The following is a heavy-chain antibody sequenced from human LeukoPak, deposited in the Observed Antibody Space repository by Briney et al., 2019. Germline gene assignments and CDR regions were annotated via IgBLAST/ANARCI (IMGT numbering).Heavy chain of an antibody. CDR3: AKNRLNIVVVPAAITLDY. J-gene: IGHJ4*02. D-gene: IGHD2-2*01. Sequence: QAGGSLRLSCAASGFTFSTYAVNWVRQAPGKGLEWVSTISGSGDSTYYADSVKGRFTISRDNSKNTLYLQMNSLRAEDTAVYYCAKNRLNIVVVPAAITLDYWGQGTLVTVSS. V-gene: IGHV3-23*01. CDR1: GFTFSTYA. CDR2: ISGSGDST.